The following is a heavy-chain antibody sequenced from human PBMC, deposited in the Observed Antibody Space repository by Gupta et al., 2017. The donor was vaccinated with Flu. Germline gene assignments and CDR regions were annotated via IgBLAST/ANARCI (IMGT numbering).Heavy chain of an antibody. V-gene: IGHV4-34*01. CDR1: GGSFSGYY. CDR3: ARVFWSGYQTGCDY. CDR2: INHSGST. J-gene: IGHJ4*02. Sequence: PSETLSLNCAVYGGSFSGYYWSWIRQPPGKGLEWIGEINHSGSTNYNPSLKSRVTISVDTSKNQFSLKLSSVTAADTAVYYCARVFWSGYQTGCDYWGQGTLVTVSS. D-gene: IGHD3-3*01.